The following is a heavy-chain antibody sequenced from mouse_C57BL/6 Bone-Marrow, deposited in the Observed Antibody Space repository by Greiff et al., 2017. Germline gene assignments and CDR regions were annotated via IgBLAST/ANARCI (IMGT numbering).Heavy chain of an antibody. J-gene: IGHJ2*01. V-gene: IGHV1-26*01. CDR2: INPNNGGT. CDR1: GYTFTDYY. CDR3: ARKGVYGSSPY. Sequence: EVQLQQSGPELVKPGASVKISCKASGYTFTDYYMNWVKQSHGKSLEWIGDINPNNGGTSYNQKFKGKATLTVDKSSSTAYMELRSLTSEDSAVYYCARKGVYGSSPYWGQGTTLTVSS. D-gene: IGHD1-1*01.